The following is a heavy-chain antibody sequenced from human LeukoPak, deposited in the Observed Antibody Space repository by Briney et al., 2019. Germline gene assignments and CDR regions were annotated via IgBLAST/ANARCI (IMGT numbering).Heavy chain of an antibody. CDR3: ARGLWGYDSSGYHANFYYCYYMDV. CDR1: GYTFTSYG. CDR2: ISAYNGNT. D-gene: IGHD3-22*01. Sequence: EASVKVSCKASGYTFTSYGISWVRQAPGQGLEWMGWISAYNGNTNYAQKLQGRVTMTTDTSTSTAYMELRSLRSDDTAVYYCARGLWGYDSSGYHANFYYCYYMDVWGKGTTVTVSS. V-gene: IGHV1-18*01. J-gene: IGHJ6*03.